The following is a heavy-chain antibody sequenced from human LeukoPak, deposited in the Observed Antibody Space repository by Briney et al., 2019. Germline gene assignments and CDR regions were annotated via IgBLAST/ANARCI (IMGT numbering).Heavy chain of an antibody. V-gene: IGHV3-21*01. J-gene: IGHJ3*02. Sequence: PGGSLRLSCAASGFTFSSYSMNWVRQAPGKGLEWVSSISSSSSYIYYADSVKGRFTVSRDNAKNSLYLQMNSLRAEDTAVYYCASDIAAAGKGRYPDAFDIWGQGTMVTVSS. CDR2: ISSSSSYI. D-gene: IGHD6-13*01. CDR1: GFTFSSYS. CDR3: ASDIAAAGKGRYPDAFDI.